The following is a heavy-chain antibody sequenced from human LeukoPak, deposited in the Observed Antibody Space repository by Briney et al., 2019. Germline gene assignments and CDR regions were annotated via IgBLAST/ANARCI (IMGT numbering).Heavy chain of an antibody. V-gene: IGHV5-51*01. CDR1: GYSSSSYW. CDR2: IYPGDSDT. CDR3: ARRGRGVLVGAQPDY. D-gene: IGHD2-15*01. Sequence: GESLKISCKGSGYSSSSYWIGWVRQMPGKGLEWMGIIYPGDSDTRYSPSFQGQVIISADESISTAHLQWSSLKASDTAMYYCARRGRGVLVGAQPDYWGQGTLVTVSS. J-gene: IGHJ4*02.